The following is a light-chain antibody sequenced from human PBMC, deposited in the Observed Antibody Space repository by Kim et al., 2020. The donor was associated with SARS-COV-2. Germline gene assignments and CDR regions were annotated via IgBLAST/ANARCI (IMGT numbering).Light chain of an antibody. CDR3: LQHSTYPIT. J-gene: IGKJ5*01. V-gene: IGKV1-17*01. Sequence: ASVRDRVTLTCRASQDIRNDLGWYQHNPGRAPKRLIYGASSLQSGFPSMFSGSGSGTEFTLTISSVQPEDFATYFCLQHSTYPITFGQGTRLEIK. CDR1: QDIRND. CDR2: GAS.